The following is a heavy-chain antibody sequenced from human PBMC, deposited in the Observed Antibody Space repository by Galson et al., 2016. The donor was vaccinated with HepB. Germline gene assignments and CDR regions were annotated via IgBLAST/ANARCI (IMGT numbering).Heavy chain of an antibody. CDR2: IYSGGST. J-gene: IGHJ6*02. D-gene: IGHD3-10*01. Sequence: SLRLSCAASGFTVSSNYMSWVRQAPGKGLEWVSVIYSGGSTYYADSVKGRFTISRDNSKNTLYLQMNSLRAEDTAVYYCARDTMVRGVMDYYYYYGMDVWGQGTTVTVSS. CDR1: GFTVSSNY. CDR3: ARDTMVRGVMDYYYYYGMDV. V-gene: IGHV3-53*01.